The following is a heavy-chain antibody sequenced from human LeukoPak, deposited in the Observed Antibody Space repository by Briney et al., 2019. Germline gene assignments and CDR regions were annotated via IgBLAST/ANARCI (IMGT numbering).Heavy chain of an antibody. D-gene: IGHD6-19*01. Sequence: SETLSLTCTVSGGSINNYYWSWIRQPPGKAVEWIGYVYYSGSTNYNPSLKSRVTISVDSSKTQFSLKLRSATAADTAVHFCARDSRYASGRAFDNWGQGTLVAVS. CDR3: ARDSRYASGRAFDN. V-gene: IGHV4-59*01. J-gene: IGHJ4*02. CDR1: GGSINNYY. CDR2: VYYSGST.